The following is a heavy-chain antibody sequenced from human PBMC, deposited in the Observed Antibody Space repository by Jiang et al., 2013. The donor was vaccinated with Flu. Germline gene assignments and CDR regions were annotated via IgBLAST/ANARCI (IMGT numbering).Heavy chain of an antibody. V-gene: IGHV1-69*06. CDR1: GGTFSSYA. J-gene: IGHJ4*02. Sequence: QLVESGAEVKKPGSSVKVSCKASGGTFSSYAISWVRQAPGQGLEWMGGIIPIFGTANYAQKFQGRVTITADKSTSTAYMELSSLRSEDTAVYYCARGTTRVSLRLTSTPNSYFDYWGQGTLVTVSS. CDR2: IIPIFGTA. CDR3: ARGTTRVSLRLTSTPNSYFDY. D-gene: IGHD3-22*01.